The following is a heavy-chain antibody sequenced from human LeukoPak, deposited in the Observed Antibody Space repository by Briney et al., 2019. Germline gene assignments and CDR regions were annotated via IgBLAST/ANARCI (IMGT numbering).Heavy chain of an antibody. Sequence: PSETLSLTCVVNNGSFTEYFWSWIRQPPGKGLEWIGEVYHSGSTNYNPSLKSRLSISADMSKKQFSLKLNSVTAADTAVYYCEREKCLGRLTRVLDTWGQGTLVTVSS. V-gene: IGHV4-34*01. J-gene: IGHJ5*02. CDR1: NGSFTEYF. CDR2: VYHSGST. CDR3: EREKCLGRLTRVLDT. D-gene: IGHD3-16*01.